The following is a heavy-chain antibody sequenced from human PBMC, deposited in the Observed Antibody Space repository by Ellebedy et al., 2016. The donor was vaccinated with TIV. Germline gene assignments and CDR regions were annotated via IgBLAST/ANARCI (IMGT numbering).Heavy chain of an antibody. Sequence: GESLKISCAASGFPVTSNYMNWVRQAPGKGLEWVSVIFSAADGGETHYADSVRGRVTISRDNSKNTLFLQMNSLRAEDTAVYYCAIDRPITGSYHGDYFDSWGQGTLVTVAS. CDR1: GFPVTSNY. CDR2: IFSAADGGET. J-gene: IGHJ4*02. CDR3: AIDRPITGSYHGDYFDS. V-gene: IGHV3-53*01. D-gene: IGHD3-10*01.